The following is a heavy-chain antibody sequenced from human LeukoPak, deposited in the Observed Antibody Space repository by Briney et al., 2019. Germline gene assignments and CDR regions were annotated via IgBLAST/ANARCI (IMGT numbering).Heavy chain of an antibody. V-gene: IGHV3-33*06. CDR1: GITFSGYG. CDR3: AKYSSSSNYYFGMDV. CDR2: IWYDGSDK. J-gene: IGHJ6*02. Sequence: GGSLRLSCAAAGITFSGYGMHWVRQAPGKGLEWVGSIWYDGSDKYYADSVKGRSTISRDNSKNTLYLQMNSLRVDDTAVYYCAKYSSSSNYYFGMDVWGQGTTVTVSS. D-gene: IGHD6-6*01.